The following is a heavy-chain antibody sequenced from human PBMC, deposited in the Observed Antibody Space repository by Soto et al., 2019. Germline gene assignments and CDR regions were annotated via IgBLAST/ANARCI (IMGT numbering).Heavy chain of an antibody. CDR2: ISWDSGSI. J-gene: IGHJ6*02. Sequence: DVQLVESGGGLVQPGRSLRLSCAASGFTFDDYAMHWVRQAPGKGLEWVSGISWDSGSIGYADSVKGRFTISRDNAKNTLYVQMNSLGAVDTALYCCAKDAVTLVPGVISCDGMDVWGQGTTVTVSS. CDR1: GFTFDDYA. V-gene: IGHV3-9*01. D-gene: IGHD3-10*01. CDR3: AKDAVTLVPGVISCDGMDV.